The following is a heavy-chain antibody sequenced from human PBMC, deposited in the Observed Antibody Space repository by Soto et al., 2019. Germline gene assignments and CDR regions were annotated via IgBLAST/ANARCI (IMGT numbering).Heavy chain of an antibody. Sequence: PGESLKISCKGSGYSFTSYWIGWVRQMPGKGLEWMGIIYPGDSDTRYSPSFQGQVTISADKSISTAYLQWSSLKASDTAMYYCASHSHITMVRGPDWDYYGMDVWGQGSRGTVAS. CDR1: GYSFTSYW. CDR2: IYPGDSDT. D-gene: IGHD3-10*01. V-gene: IGHV5-51*01. J-gene: IGHJ6*02. CDR3: ASHSHITMVRGPDWDYYGMDV.